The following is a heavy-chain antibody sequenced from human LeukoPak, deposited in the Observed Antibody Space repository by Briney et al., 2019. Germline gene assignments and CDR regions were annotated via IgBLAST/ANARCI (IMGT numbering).Heavy chain of an antibody. D-gene: IGHD6-19*01. CDR3: ARGRSSGWYQFDY. J-gene: IGHJ4*02. CDR2: MNPNSGDT. CDR1: GYTFTNHY. Sequence: GASVKVSCKASGYTFTNHYMHWVRQAPGQGLEWMGWMNPNSGDTGYAQKFQGRVTITRNTSISTAYMELSSLRSEDTAVYYCARGRSSGWYQFDYWGQGTLVTVSS. V-gene: IGHV1-8*03.